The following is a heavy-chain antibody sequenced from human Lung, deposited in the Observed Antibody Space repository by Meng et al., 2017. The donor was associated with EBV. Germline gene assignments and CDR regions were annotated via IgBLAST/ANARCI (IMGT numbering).Heavy chain of an antibody. J-gene: IGHJ4*02. V-gene: IGHV3-21*01. Sequence: EVQLVESGGXLVKPGGSLRLSCAAAGFSFNDYSMNWVRQAPGKGLEWVSSISSGSNYIYNADSVKGRFTISRDNAKNSLYLQMNSLRAEDTAVYYCVSGPRYISSTGPYYFDSWGQGTLGTVSS. CDR3: VSGPRYISSTGPYYFDS. CDR1: GFSFNDYS. D-gene: IGHD6-13*01. CDR2: ISSGSNYI.